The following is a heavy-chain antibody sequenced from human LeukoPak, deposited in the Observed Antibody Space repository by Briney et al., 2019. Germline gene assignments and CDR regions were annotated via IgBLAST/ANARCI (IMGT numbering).Heavy chain of an antibody. CDR1: GGSISSYY. CDR2: IYTSGST. D-gene: IGHD2-2*02. V-gene: IGHV4-4*09. Sequence: SETLSLTCTVSGGSISSYYWSWIRQPPGKGLEWIGYIYTSGSTNYNPSLKSRVTISVDTSKNQFSLKLSSVTAADTAVYYCASGPGYCSSTSCHTEGFFDYWGQGTLVAVSS. J-gene: IGHJ4*02. CDR3: ASGPGYCSSTSCHTEGFFDY.